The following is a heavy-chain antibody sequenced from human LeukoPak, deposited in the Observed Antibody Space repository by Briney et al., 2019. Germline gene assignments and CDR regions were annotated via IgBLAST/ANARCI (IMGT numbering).Heavy chain of an antibody. D-gene: IGHD3-16*01. CDR2: ISGSGGST. CDR1: GFTFSSYA. CDR3: AAGDTFDI. J-gene: IGHJ3*02. Sequence: GGSLRLSCAASGFTFSSYAMSWVRQAPGKGLEWVSAISGSGGSTYYADSVKGRFTISRDNAKNSVYVQMNDLTVEDTAVYYCAAGDTFDIWGQGTLVTVSS. V-gene: IGHV3-23*01.